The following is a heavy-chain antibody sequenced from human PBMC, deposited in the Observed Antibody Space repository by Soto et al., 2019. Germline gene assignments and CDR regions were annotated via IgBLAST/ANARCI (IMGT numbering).Heavy chain of an antibody. CDR3: AKSLTTYNPRVYYFDY. J-gene: IGHJ4*02. CDR2: IGDRGDFT. Sequence: GGSLRLSCAASGFTFSDYAMGWVRQAPGKGLEWVSDIGDRGDFTNSADSVKGQFTISRDNSKNTLYLQMNSLRAEDTAIYFCAKSLTTYNPRVYYFDYWGQGTLVTVSS. CDR1: GFTFSDYA. D-gene: IGHD3-10*01. V-gene: IGHV3-23*01.